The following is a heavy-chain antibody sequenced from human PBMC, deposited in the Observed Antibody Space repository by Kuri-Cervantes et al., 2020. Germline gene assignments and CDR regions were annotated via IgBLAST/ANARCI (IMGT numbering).Heavy chain of an antibody. Sequence: GGSLRLSCAASGFTFSSYAMHWVRQAPGKGLEWVAVISYDGSNKYYADSVKGRFTISRDNSKNTLYLQMNSLRAEETAVYYCAREHLAYCGGDCPGWFDPWGQGTPVTVSS. CDR1: GFTFSSYA. CDR2: ISYDGSNK. D-gene: IGHD2-21*02. J-gene: IGHJ5*02. V-gene: IGHV3-30-3*01. CDR3: AREHLAYCGGDCPGWFDP.